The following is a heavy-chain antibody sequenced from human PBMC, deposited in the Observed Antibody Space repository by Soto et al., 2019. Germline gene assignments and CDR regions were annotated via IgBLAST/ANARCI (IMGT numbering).Heavy chain of an antibody. D-gene: IGHD3-9*01. V-gene: IGHV3-23*01. CDR1: GFTFSSYA. Sequence: EVQLLESGGGLVQPGGSLRLSCAASGFTFSSYAMNWVRQAPGTELEWVSAISEGATSTHYADFVKGRFTISRDNSKNMVYLQMNSLRDDDTAVYYCARGSNYDILTGYYYGMDVWGQGTTVTVSS. CDR3: ARGSNYDILTGYYYGMDV. CDR2: ISEGATST. J-gene: IGHJ6*02.